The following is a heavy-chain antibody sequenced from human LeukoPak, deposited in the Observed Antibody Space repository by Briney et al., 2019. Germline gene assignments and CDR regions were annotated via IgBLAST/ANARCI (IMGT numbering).Heavy chain of an antibody. CDR2: ISASGGST. V-gene: IGHV3-23*01. J-gene: IGHJ4*02. CDR3: AKRITMVRGAAFDY. CDR1: GFTFSSYA. Sequence: GGSLRLSCAASGFTFSSYAMSWVRQAPGKGLEWVSAISASGGSTYYADSVKGRFTISRDNSKNTLYLQMNSLRAEDTAVYYCAKRITMVRGAAFDYWGQGTLVTVSS. D-gene: IGHD3-10*01.